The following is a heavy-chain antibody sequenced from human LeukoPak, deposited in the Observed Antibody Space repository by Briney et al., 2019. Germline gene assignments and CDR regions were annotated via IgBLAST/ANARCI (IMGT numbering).Heavy chain of an antibody. D-gene: IGHD3-10*01. Sequence: GASVKVSCKASGYTFTSYDINWVRQATGQGLEWMGWMNPNSGNTGYAQKFQGRATMTRNTSISTAYMELSSLRSEDTAVYYCARAVSYGSGGGLDYWGQGTLVTVSS. J-gene: IGHJ4*02. V-gene: IGHV1-8*01. CDR2: MNPNSGNT. CDR3: ARAVSYGSGGGLDY. CDR1: GYTFTSYD.